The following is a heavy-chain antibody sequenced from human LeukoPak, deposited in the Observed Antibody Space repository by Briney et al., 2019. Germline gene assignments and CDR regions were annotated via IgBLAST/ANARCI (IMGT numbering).Heavy chain of an antibody. CDR2: IYYSGST. V-gene: IGHV4-59*01. CDR3: ARVINDYPDY. Sequence: SETLSLTCTVSGGSLSSYYWSWIRQPPGKGLEWIGYIYYSGSTNYNPSLKSRVTISVDTSKNQFSLKLSSVTAADTAAYYCARVINDYPDYWGQGTLVTVSS. J-gene: IGHJ4*02. CDR1: GGSLSSYY. D-gene: IGHD3-22*01.